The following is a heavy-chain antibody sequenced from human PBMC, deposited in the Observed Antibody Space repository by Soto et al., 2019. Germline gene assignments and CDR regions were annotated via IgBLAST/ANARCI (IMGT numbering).Heavy chain of an antibody. CDR2: IHYSGYT. CDR1: GGSFSGYY. V-gene: IGHV4-34*01. Sequence: SETLSLTCAVYGGSFSGYYWSWIRQPPGKGLEWIGAIHYSGYTYYNPSLKNRVTISVDTSKNHFSLKLTSVTAADTAIYYCARPVGVEQQLVHDAFAIWGQGTLVTVSS. D-gene: IGHD6-13*01. CDR3: ARPVGVEQQLVHDAFAI. J-gene: IGHJ3*02.